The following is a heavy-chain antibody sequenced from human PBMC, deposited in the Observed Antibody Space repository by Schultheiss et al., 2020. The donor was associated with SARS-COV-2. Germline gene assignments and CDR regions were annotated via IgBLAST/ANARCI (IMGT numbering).Heavy chain of an antibody. D-gene: IGHD2-2*01. V-gene: IGHV4-59*08. CDR1: GASITNYY. CDR3: ARKDRSTGDAFDI. J-gene: IGHJ3*02. Sequence: SETLSLTCTVSGASITNYYWSWIRQPPGKGLEWIGYVHYSGSTYYNPSLKSRVTISVDTSKNQFSLKLSSVTAADTAVYYCARKDRSTGDAFDIWGQGTMVTVSS. CDR2: VHYSGST.